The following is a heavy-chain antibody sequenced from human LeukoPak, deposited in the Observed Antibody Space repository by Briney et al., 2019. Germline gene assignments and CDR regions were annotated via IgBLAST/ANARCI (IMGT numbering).Heavy chain of an antibody. D-gene: IGHD3-3*01. CDR1: GFTVSSNY. V-gene: IGHV3-66*02. CDR2: IYSGGST. CDR3: ARDQSYDFWSDYYYYMDV. J-gene: IGHJ6*03. Sequence: GGSLRLSCAAYGFTVSSNYMSWVRQAPGRGLEWVSAIYSGGSTYYADSVKGRFTISRDNSKNTLYLQMSSLRAEDTAVYYCARDQSYDFWSDYYYYMDVWGKGTTVAVSS.